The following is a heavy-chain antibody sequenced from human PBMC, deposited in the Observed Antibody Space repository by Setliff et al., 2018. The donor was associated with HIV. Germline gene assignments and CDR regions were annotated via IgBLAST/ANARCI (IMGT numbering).Heavy chain of an antibody. D-gene: IGHD2-15*01. CDR2: IYSSGTT. V-gene: IGHV4-4*07. CDR3: ASDYAGSGRPFDY. CDR1: GGSFSSYY. J-gene: IGHJ4*02. Sequence: PSETLSLTCTISGGSFSSYYWSWIRQPAGRGLEWIGRIYSSGTTNYNPSLKSRVTISFDTSKNQFSLKLNSVTAADTAVYYCASDYAGSGRPFDYWGRGTLVTVSS.